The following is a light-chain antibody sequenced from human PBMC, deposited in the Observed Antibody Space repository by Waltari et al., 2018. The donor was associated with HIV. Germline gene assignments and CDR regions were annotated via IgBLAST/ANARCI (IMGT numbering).Light chain of an antibody. V-gene: IGLV1-40*01. CDR2: SNN. Sequence: QSVLTQPPSVSGAPGQRVTISCTGSSAGYDAHWYQQIPGTAPKLLIYSNNNRPSGVPDRFSASKSGTSASLAITGLQAEDEADYYCQSYDSRLSGWVFGGGTKLTVL. CDR3: QSYDSRLSGWV. J-gene: IGLJ3*02. CDR1: SAGYD.